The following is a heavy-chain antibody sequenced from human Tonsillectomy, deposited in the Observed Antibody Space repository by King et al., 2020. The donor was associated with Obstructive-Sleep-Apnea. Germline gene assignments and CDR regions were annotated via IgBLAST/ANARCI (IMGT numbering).Heavy chain of an antibody. D-gene: IGHD2-21*02. CDR1: GGSISSGGYY. Sequence: QLQESGPGLVKPSQTLSLTCTVSGGSISSGGYYWSWVRQHPGKGLEVVGYIYYSGSTYYNPSLKSRVTISVDTSKNQFSLKLSSLTAADTAVYYCARLGCGGDCYSSKDWYFDLWGRGTLVTVSS. CDR3: ARLGCGGDCYSSKDWYFDL. CDR2: IYYSGST. J-gene: IGHJ2*01. V-gene: IGHV4-31*03.